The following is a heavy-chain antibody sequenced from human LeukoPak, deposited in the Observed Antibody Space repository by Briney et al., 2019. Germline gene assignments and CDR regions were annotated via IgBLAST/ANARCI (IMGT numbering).Heavy chain of an antibody. CDR1: GFTFSSYS. Sequence: GGSLRLSCAASGFTFSSYSMNWVRQAPGKGLEWVSYISSSSTIYYADSVKGRFTISRDNAKNSLYLQMNSLRAEDTAVYYCARAGYDFWSGYSLHPWAQGTLVTVSS. D-gene: IGHD3-3*01. CDR2: ISSSSTI. V-gene: IGHV3-48*04. J-gene: IGHJ5*02. CDR3: ARAGYDFWSGYSLHP.